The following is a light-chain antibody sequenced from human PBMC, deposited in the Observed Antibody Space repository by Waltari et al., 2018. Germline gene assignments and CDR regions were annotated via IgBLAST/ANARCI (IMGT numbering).Light chain of an antibody. Sequence: DIVMTQSPDSLAVSLGERATINCKSSQSVLFTPTNKNYLAWYQQKPRRPPKLLIYWASTRESGVPDRFSGSVSGTDFTLTISSLQAEDVAVYYCQQYQSFPWTFGQGTKVEIK. CDR1: QSVLFTPTNKNY. CDR2: WAS. V-gene: IGKV4-1*01. J-gene: IGKJ1*01. CDR3: QQYQSFPWT.